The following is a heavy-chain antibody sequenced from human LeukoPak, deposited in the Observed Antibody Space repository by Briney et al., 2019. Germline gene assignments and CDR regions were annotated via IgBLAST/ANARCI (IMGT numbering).Heavy chain of an antibody. Sequence: QAGGSLRLSCAASGFTFSSYGMHWVRQAPGKGLEWVAVISYDGSNKYYADSVKGRFTISRDNSKNTLYLQMNSLRAEDTAVYYCAKDRGPTMVRGVIINYYYYMDVWGKGTTVTVSS. CDR1: GFTFSSYG. J-gene: IGHJ6*03. CDR3: AKDRGPTMVRGVIINYYYYMDV. V-gene: IGHV3-30*18. CDR2: ISYDGSNK. D-gene: IGHD3-10*01.